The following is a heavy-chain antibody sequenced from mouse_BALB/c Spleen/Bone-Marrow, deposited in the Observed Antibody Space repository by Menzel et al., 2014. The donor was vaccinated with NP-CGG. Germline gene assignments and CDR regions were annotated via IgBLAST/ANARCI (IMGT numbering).Heavy chain of an antibody. CDR1: GFAFSSYD. CDR3: ARHTLYYYPSDY. V-gene: IGHV5-12-1*01. Sequence: DVKLQESGGGLVKPGGSLKLSCAASGFAFSSYDMSWVRPTPEKRLEWVAFISSGGDNTYYLDTVKGRFTISRDNAKNTLYLQMSSLKSEDTAKYYCARHTLYYYPSDYWGQGTTLTVSS. J-gene: IGHJ2*01. D-gene: IGHD1-1*01. CDR2: ISSGGDNT.